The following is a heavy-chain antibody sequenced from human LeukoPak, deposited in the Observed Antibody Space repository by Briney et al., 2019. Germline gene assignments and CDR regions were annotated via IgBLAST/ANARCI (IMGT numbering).Heavy chain of an antibody. J-gene: IGHJ4*02. Sequence: QPGGSLRLSCAASGFTFNNYAMSWVRQAPGKGLEWVSAISSGGSGTFYADSVRGRFTTSRDNSKNTLYLQMNSLRAEDTAVYYCANGWARGVYYFDYWGQGALVTVSS. D-gene: IGHD3-10*01. V-gene: IGHV3-23*01. CDR2: ISSGGSGT. CDR1: GFTFNNYA. CDR3: ANGWARGVYYFDY.